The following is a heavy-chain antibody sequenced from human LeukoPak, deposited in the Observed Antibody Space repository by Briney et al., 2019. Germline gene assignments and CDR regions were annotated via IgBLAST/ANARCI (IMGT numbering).Heavy chain of an antibody. Sequence: GASVKVSCKASGYTFTSYAMHWVRQAPGQRLEWMGWINTGNGNTKYSQEFQGRVTITRDTSANTAYMELSSLRFEDMAVYYCARTVRYSSGPLTDLLPYYFDYWGQGTLVTVSS. J-gene: IGHJ4*02. CDR2: INTGNGNT. CDR1: GYTFTSYA. D-gene: IGHD6-19*01. CDR3: ARTVRYSSGPLTDLLPYYFDY. V-gene: IGHV1-3*03.